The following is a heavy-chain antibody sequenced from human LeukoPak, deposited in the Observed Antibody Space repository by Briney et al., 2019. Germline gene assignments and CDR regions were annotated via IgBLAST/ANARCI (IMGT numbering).Heavy chain of an antibody. D-gene: IGHD2-2*02. Sequence: GGSLRLSCAASGFTFSTYSMNWVRQAPGKGLEWVSSMSSGSSFIYYADSVKGRFTISRDNAKNSLYLQMNSLRAEDTAVYYCARDAIPMGTDGWFDPWGQGTLVTVSS. J-gene: IGHJ5*02. V-gene: IGHV3-21*04. CDR1: GFTFSTYS. CDR3: ARDAIPMGTDGWFDP. CDR2: MSSGSSFI.